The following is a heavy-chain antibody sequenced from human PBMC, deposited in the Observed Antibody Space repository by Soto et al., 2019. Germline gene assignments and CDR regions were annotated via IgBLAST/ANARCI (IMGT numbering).Heavy chain of an antibody. CDR2: IYTGGST. CDR1: GFTVSRDY. CDR3: ARAYGGNPALFDP. Sequence: EVQLVESGGGLIQPGGSLRLSCAASGFTVSRDYMSWVRQAPGKGLEWVSVIYTGGSTYYADSVKGRFTFSRDNSKNTLDRQMNSLRAEDTAVYYCARAYGGNPALFDPWGQGTLVTVSS. D-gene: IGHD4-17*01. V-gene: IGHV3-53*01. J-gene: IGHJ5*02.